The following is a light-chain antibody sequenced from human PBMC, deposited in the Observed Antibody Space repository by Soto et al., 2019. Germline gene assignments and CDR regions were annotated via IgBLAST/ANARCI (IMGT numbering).Light chain of an antibody. J-gene: IGLJ2*01. V-gene: IGLV1-44*01. CDR2: NND. Sequence: QPVLTQPPSASGTPGQRVTISCSGRTSNIGSNSVNWYQQLPGTAPRLLIYNNDQRPSGVPDRFSGSKSGTAASLAISGLQSDDEADYYCTAWDDTLNGPGVVFGGGTKVTVL. CDR1: TSNIGSNS. CDR3: TAWDDTLNGPGVV.